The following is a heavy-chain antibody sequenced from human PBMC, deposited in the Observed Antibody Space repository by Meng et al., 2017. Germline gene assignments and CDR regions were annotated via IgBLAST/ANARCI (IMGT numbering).Heavy chain of an antibody. CDR2: ISVDGSQT. V-gene: IGHV3-74*01. D-gene: IGHD4-17*01. Sequence: GESLKISCAASGVPFTDHWMHWVRQAPGKGLVWVSHISVDGSQTGYADSVKGRFTITRDNPQNTLYLHMDSLRAEDTAVYFCVRISTLVTTLWGQGTLVTVSS. J-gene: IGHJ4*02. CDR3: VRISTLVTTL. CDR1: GVPFTDHW.